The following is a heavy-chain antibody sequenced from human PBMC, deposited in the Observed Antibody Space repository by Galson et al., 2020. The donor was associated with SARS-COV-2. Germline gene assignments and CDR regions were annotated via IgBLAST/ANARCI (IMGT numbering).Heavy chain of an antibody. V-gene: IGHV3-30*04. Sequence: GGSLRLSCAASGFTFSSYAMHWVRQAPGRGLEWVAVISYDGSNKYYADSVKGRFTISRDNSKNTLYLQMNSLRAEDTAVYYCARGPPSLEWLLYDAFDIWGQGTMVTVSS. D-gene: IGHD3-3*01. J-gene: IGHJ3*02. CDR2: ISYDGSNK. CDR1: GFTFSSYA. CDR3: ARGPPSLEWLLYDAFDI.